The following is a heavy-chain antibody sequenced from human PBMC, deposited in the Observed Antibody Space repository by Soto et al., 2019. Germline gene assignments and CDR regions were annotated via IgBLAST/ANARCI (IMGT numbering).Heavy chain of an antibody. V-gene: IGHV1-69*02. CDR3: AMVAVHLTPSPQDV. CDR2: IIPIIGKA. CDR1: GATFSSYT. Sequence: SVKVSCKASGATFSSYTISWVRQAPGQGLEWMGRIIPIIGKANYAQTLQGRVTMTTDNSTSTAYMELTSLRSNDTAMYYCAMVAVHLTPSPQDVSGQATTVTVSS. J-gene: IGHJ6*02. D-gene: IGHD6-19*01.